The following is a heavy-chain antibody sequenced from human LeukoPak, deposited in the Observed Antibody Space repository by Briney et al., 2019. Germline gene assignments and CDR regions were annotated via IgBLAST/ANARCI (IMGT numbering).Heavy chain of an antibody. CDR1: GFTFSSYS. CDR3: ARGVGVVVPFDY. D-gene: IGHD3-22*01. J-gene: IGHJ4*02. V-gene: IGHV3-21*01. Sequence: KPGGSLRLSCAASGFTFSSYSMNWVRQAPGKGLEWVSSISSSSSYIYYADSVKGRFTISRDNAKNSLYLQMNSLRAEDTAVYYCARGVGVVVPFDYWGQGTLVTVSP. CDR2: ISSSSSYI.